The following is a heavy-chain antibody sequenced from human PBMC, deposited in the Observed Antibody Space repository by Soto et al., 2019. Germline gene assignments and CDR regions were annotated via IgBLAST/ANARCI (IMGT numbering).Heavy chain of an antibody. Sequence: GASVKVSCKASGGTFSSYAISWVRQAPGQGLEWMGWISAYNGNTNYAQKLQGRVTMTTDTSTSTAYMELRSLRSDDTAVYYCARRAPPGIAGGYNWFDPWGQGTLVTVSS. CDR3: ARRAPPGIAGGYNWFDP. D-gene: IGHD6-13*01. J-gene: IGHJ5*02. CDR1: GGTFSSYA. CDR2: ISAYNGNT. V-gene: IGHV1-18*01.